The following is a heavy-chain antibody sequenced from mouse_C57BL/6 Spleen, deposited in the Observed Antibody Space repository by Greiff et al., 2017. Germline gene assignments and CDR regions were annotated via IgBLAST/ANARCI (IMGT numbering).Heavy chain of an antibody. V-gene: IGHV1-22*01. J-gene: IGHJ1*03. CDR2: INPNNGGT. CDR1: GYTFTDYN. D-gene: IGHD1-1*01. CDR3: ARWYDGSSSWYFDV. Sequence: EVKLVESGPELVKPGASVKMSCKASGYTFTDYNMHWVKQSHGKSLEWIGYINPNNGGTSYNQKFKGKATLTVNKSSSTAYMELRSLTSEDSAVYYCARWYDGSSSWYFDVWGTGTKVTVSS.